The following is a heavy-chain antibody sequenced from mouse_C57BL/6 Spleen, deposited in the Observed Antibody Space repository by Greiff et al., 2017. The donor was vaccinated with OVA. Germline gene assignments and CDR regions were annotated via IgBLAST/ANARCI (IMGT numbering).Heavy chain of an antibody. CDR2: INPSDGGT. Sequence: QVQLQQPGPELVKPGASVKLSCKASGYTFTSYWMHWVKQRPGQGLEWLGNINPSDGGTNYNAKFKSKATLTVDKSSSTAYMQLSSRTSEDSAVYYCARTPSYYFDYWGKGATVTVAS. V-gene: IGHV1-53*01. CDR1: GYTFTSYW. CDR3: ARTPSYYFDY. J-gene: IGHJ2*01.